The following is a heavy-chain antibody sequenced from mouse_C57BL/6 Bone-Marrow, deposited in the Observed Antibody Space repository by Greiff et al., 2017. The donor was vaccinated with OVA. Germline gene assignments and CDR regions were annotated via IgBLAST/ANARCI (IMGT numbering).Heavy chain of an antibody. CDR1: GYTFTNYW. D-gene: IGHD1-1*01. CDR3: AHYGSRLYLHY. J-gene: IGHJ2*02. CDR2: IAPSDSYI. V-gene: IGHV1-59*01. Sequence: QVQLQQPGAELVRPGTSVKLSCKASGYTFTNYWMHWVKQRPGQGLEWIGVIAPSDSYINYNQKFKGRATLTVDTSSSTAYLHLSSLTSEDSAVYYCAHYGSRLYLHYWGPGTSLTVSP.